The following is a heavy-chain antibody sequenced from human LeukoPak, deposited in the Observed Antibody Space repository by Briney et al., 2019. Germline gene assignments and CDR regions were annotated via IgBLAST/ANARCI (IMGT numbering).Heavy chain of an antibody. V-gene: IGHV3-23*01. D-gene: IGHD3-10*01. CDR2: ISGSGGST. CDR1: GLTFSSYA. CDR3: AKQTTVYDGSGSYGDY. Sequence: GGSLRLSCAASGLTFSSYAMSWVRKAPGKGLDWVSSISGSGGSTYYADSVKGRFSISRDNSKNTLYLQMKSLRAEDTAVYYCAKQTTVYDGSGSYGDYWGQGTLVTVSS. J-gene: IGHJ4*02.